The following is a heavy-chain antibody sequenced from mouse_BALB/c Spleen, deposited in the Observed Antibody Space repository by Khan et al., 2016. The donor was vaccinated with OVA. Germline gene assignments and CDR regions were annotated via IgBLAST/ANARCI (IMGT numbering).Heavy chain of an antibody. V-gene: IGHV1S135*01. CDR2: IDPFNGGA. D-gene: IGHD1-1*01. CDR3: TIHGSTSWFAY. CDR1: GYSFSTYY. Sequence: IQLVQSGPELMKPGASVKISCKASGYSFSTYYIHWVTRSHGKTLEWIGYIDPFNGGATYNQKFKDKATLTVDKSSSTAYMHLASLTSEDSAVYYCTIHGSTSWFAYWGQGTLVTVSA. J-gene: IGHJ3*01.